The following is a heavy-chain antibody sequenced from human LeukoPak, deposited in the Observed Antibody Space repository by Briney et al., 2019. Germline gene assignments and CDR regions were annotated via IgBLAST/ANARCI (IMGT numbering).Heavy chain of an antibody. Sequence: PGGSLRLSCAASGFTFSSYAMSWVRQAPGKGLEWVSAISGSGGSTYYADSVKGRFTISRDNSKNTLYLQVNSLRAEDTAVYYCAKDSPHFTNYDILTGATWAFDIWGQGTMVTVSS. CDR3: AKDSPHFTNYDILTGATWAFDI. V-gene: IGHV3-23*01. D-gene: IGHD3-9*01. CDR2: ISGSGGST. CDR1: GFTFSSYA. J-gene: IGHJ3*02.